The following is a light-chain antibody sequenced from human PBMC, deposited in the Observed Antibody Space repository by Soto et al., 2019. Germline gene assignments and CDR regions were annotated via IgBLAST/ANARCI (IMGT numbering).Light chain of an antibody. J-gene: IGLJ2*01. CDR1: PGHRTYA. CDR3: QAWDAGVV. V-gene: IGLV4-69*01. Sequence: QLVLSQSPSASASLGASIKLTCTLTPGHRTYAIAWYQQRPGQGPTFLMKINSDGSHTKGAGIPDRFSGSSSGAERYLTISNLQSEDEADYYCQAWDAGVVFGGGTQLTVL. CDR2: INSDGSH.